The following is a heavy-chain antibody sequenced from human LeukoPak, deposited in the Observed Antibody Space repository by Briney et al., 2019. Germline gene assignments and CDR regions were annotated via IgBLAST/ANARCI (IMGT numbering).Heavy chain of an antibody. CDR1: GYTFTSYY. Sequence: ASVKVCCKASGYTFTSYYVHWVRQAPGQGLEWMGIINPSGGSTSYAQKFQGRVTMTRDTSTSTVYMELSSLRSEDTAVYYCARGSGSYLGGTTEYFDYWGQGTLVSV. CDR2: INPSGGST. D-gene: IGHD1-26*01. V-gene: IGHV1-46*03. CDR3: ARGSGSYLGGTTEYFDY. J-gene: IGHJ4*02.